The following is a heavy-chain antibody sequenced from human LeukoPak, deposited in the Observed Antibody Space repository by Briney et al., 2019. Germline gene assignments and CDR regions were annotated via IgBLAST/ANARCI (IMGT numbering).Heavy chain of an antibody. CDR1: GDSINSKSYY. CDR3: ARDYDYGSGIPGY. D-gene: IGHD3-10*01. CDR2: IYFRGST. V-gene: IGHV4-39*07. J-gene: IGHJ4*02. Sequence: SETLSLTCTVSGDSINSKSYYWGWVRQPPGKGLEWIGSIYFRGSTYYNPSLKSRVTITLDTSKNQYSLKVRSVTAADTAVYFCARDYDYGSGIPGYWGQGTLVTVSS.